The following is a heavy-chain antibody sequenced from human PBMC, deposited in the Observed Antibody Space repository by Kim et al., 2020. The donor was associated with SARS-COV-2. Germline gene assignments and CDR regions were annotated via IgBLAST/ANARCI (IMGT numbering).Heavy chain of an antibody. J-gene: IGHJ4*02. Sequence: LRGRVTISVDPSQNQFSLRLGSVTAADTAVYYCARLRGTIFGVVNFDYWGQGTLVTVSS. CDR3: ARLRGTIFGVVNFDY. D-gene: IGHD3-3*01. V-gene: IGHV4-39*01.